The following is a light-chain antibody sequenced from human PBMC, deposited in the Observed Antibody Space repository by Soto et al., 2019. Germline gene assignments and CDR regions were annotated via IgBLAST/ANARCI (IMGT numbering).Light chain of an antibody. CDR3: ISYTDRQSYL. CDR2: AVS. CDR1: SSDIGSYNH. Sequence: QSVLTQPASVSGSPGQSITISCSGTSSDIGSYNHVAWHQQFPGKSPKLMIYAVSDRPPGVSDRFSGSKSGITASLTISGLQTEDEADYYCISYTDRQSYLFGTGTNVTAL. J-gene: IGLJ1*01. V-gene: IGLV2-14*03.